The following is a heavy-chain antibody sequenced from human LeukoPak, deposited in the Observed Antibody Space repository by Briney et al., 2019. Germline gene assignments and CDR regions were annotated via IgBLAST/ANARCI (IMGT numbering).Heavy chain of an antibody. D-gene: IGHD3-9*01. J-gene: IGHJ4*02. CDR3: RTFDLVTGRSFDH. CDR2: IYSGGST. Sequence: GGSLRLSCAASGFTVSSNYMSWVRQAPGKGLEWVSVIYSGGSTYYADSVKGRFTISRDNSKNTLYLQMNSLGAEDTAVYYCRTFDLVTGRSFDHWGQGTLVTVSS. CDR1: GFTVSSNY. V-gene: IGHV3-66*01.